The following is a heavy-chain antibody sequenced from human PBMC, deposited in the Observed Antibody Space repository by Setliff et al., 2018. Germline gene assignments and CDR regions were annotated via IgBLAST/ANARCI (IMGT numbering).Heavy chain of an antibody. CDR1: GFRFNGHG. V-gene: IGHV3-7*01. CDR2: IKQDGSEK. CDR3: ARDGGEY. D-gene: IGHD3-16*01. J-gene: IGHJ4*02. Sequence: GSLRLSCAASGFRFNGHGMNWVRQAPGKGLEWVANIKQDGSEKYYVDSVKGRFTISRDNAKNSLYLQMNSLRAEDTAVYYCARDGGEYWGQGTLVTVSS.